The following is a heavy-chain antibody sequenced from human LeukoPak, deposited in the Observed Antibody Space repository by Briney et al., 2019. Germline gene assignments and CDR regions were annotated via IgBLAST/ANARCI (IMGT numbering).Heavy chain of an antibody. D-gene: IGHD4-23*01. CDR3: ARVAGNAGLGAFDI. CDR2: MNPNSGNT. Sequence: ASVKVSCKASGYTFTSYDINWVRQATGQGLEWMGWMNPNSGNTGYAQKFQGRVTMTRSTSISTAYMELSSLRSEGTAVYYCARVAGNAGLGAFDIWGQGTMVTVSS. CDR1: GYTFTSYD. J-gene: IGHJ3*02. V-gene: IGHV1-8*01.